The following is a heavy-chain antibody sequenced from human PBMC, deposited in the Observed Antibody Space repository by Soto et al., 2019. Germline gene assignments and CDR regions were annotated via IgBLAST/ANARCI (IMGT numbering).Heavy chain of an antibody. V-gene: IGHV4-61*08. Sequence: SETLSLTCTVSGGSISSGGYYWTWIRQHPGKGLEWIGYIYYSGSTNYNPSLKSRVTISVDTSKNQFSLKLNSMTAADTAVYYCARHNYGSGSTYFDYWGQGTLVTVSS. CDR1: GGSISSGGYY. CDR3: ARHNYGSGSTYFDY. J-gene: IGHJ4*02. D-gene: IGHD3-10*01. CDR2: IYYSGST.